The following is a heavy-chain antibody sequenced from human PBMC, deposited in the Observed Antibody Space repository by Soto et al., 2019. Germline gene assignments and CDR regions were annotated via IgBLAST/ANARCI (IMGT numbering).Heavy chain of an antibody. CDR3: ARGNDFDRFDY. CDR1: GGSFSGYY. CDR2: INHSGST. D-gene: IGHD3-3*01. V-gene: IGHV4-34*01. Sequence: SETLSLTCAVYGGSFSGYYWSWIRQPPGKGLEWIGEINHSGSTNYNPSLKSRVTISVDTSKNQFSLKLSSVTAADTAVYYCARGNDFDRFDYWGQGTLVTVSS. J-gene: IGHJ4*02.